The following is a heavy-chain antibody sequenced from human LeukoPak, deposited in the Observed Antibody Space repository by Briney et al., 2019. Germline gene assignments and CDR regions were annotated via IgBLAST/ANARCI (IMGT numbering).Heavy chain of an antibody. Sequence: PSETLSLTCTVSGGSISSGSYYWSWIRQPAGKGLEWIGCIYTSGSTNYNPSLKSRVTISVDTSKNQFSLKLSSVTAADTAVYYCARDSGSYFGYYFDYWGQGTLVTVSS. J-gene: IGHJ4*02. V-gene: IGHV4-61*02. CDR1: GGSISSGSYY. D-gene: IGHD1-26*01. CDR2: IYTSGST. CDR3: ARDSGSYFGYYFDY.